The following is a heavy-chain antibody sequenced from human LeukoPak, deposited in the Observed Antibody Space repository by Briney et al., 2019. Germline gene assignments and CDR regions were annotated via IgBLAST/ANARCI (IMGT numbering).Heavy chain of an antibody. V-gene: IGHV4-59*12. Sequence: SETLSLTCTVSGGSISSYYWSWIRQPPGKGLEWIGYITYSGSTNYNPSLKSRVTISLDTSKNQVSLNLSSVTAADTAVYFCARARGYSYAFDNWGQGTLVTVSS. CDR1: GGSISSYY. D-gene: IGHD5-18*01. CDR2: ITYSGST. CDR3: ARARGYSYAFDN. J-gene: IGHJ4*02.